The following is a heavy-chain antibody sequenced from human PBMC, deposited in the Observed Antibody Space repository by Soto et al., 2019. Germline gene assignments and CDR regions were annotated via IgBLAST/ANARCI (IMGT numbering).Heavy chain of an antibody. J-gene: IGHJ4*02. V-gene: IGHV4-30-4*08. D-gene: IGHD6-25*01. CDR2: IYHAGST. CDR3: ARSTDSSGWRLDY. Sequence: PLELLSHTCTVSGGSISRGDYYWSCIRQPPGKGLEWIGFIYHAGSTYYSPSLKNRVAISVDTSKNRFSLKLSSVTAADSVVYYCARSTDSSGWRLDYSGQGTQVTVSS. CDR1: GGSISRGDYY.